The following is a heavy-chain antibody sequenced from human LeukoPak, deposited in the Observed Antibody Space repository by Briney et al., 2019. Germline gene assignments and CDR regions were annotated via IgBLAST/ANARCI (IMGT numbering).Heavy chain of an antibody. J-gene: IGHJ4*02. CDR1: GGSISSYY. CDR3: ARHDSSSGFNLDY. Sequence: RSSETLSLTCTVSGGSISSYYWSWIRQPPGKGLEWIGYIYYSGSTNYNPSLKSRVTISVDTSKNQFSLKLSSVTAADTAVYYCARHDSSSGFNLDYWGQGTLVTVSS. CDR2: IYYSGST. V-gene: IGHV4-59*08. D-gene: IGHD3-22*01.